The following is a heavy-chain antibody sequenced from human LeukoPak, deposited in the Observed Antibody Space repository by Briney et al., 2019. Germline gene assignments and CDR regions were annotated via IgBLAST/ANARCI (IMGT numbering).Heavy chain of an antibody. D-gene: IGHD3-10*02. J-gene: IGHJ6*04. CDR3: ASQPMFV. CDR1: GGSISSYY. CDR2: IYYSGST. V-gene: IGHV4-59*12. Sequence: SETLSLTCTVSGGSISSYYWSWIRQPPGKGLEWIGYIYYSGSTNYNPSLKSRVIISVDTSKNQFSLRLRSVTASDTAVYYCASQPMFVWGKGTTVIVSS.